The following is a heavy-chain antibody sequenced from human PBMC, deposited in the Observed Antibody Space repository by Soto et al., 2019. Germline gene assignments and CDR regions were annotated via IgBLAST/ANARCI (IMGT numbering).Heavy chain of an antibody. D-gene: IGHD3-10*01. CDR2: IYYTGST. CDR3: ARGAWSGDLLPNNWFDP. Sequence: QVQLQESGPGLVKPSQTLSLTCIVSGGSISSGGYYWNWIRQHAGKGLEWIGYIYYTGSTYYNPCLKSRVTISVDTSISQVSLKVNSVTAADTAVYYCARGAWSGDLLPNNWFDPSGQGILVIVSS. J-gene: IGHJ5*02. CDR1: GGSISSGGYY. V-gene: IGHV4-31*03.